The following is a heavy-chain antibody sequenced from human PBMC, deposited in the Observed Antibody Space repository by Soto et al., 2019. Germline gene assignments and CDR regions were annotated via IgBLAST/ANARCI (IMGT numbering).Heavy chain of an antibody. V-gene: IGHV1-46*01. Sequence: QVQLVQSGADVKEPGASVKVSCKASGYTFTTYYLHWVRQAPGQGLEWMGIINPSGGSTNYAQRFQGRVTMTSDTSTSTVYMELSSLRADDTAVYYCARVVVPTMATTSNWFDPWGQGTLVTVSS. CDR1: GYTFTTYY. CDR3: ARVVVPTMATTSNWFDP. CDR2: INPSGGST. D-gene: IGHD4-4*01. J-gene: IGHJ5*02.